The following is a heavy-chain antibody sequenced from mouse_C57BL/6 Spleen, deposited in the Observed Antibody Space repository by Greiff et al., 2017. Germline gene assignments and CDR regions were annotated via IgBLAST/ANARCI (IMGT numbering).Heavy chain of an antibody. CDR3: ANGTSYAMDY. CDR1: GFTFSDYG. J-gene: IGHJ4*01. V-gene: IGHV5-17*01. Sequence: EVMLVESGGGLVKPGGSLKLSCAASGFTFSDYGMHWVRQAPEQGLEWVAYISSGSSTIYYADTVKGRLTISRYNAKNTLFQQMTSLRSEDTAMYYCANGTSYAMDYWGQGTAVTVSS. CDR2: ISSGSSTI. D-gene: IGHD4-1*01.